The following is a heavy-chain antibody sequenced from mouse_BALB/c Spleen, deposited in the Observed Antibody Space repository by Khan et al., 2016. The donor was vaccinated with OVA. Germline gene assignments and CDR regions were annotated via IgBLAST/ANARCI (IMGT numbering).Heavy chain of an antibody. CDR1: GYSITSDYA. V-gene: IGHV3-2*02. CDR2: ISYSGSI. D-gene: IGHD3-3*01. J-gene: IGHJ3*01. Sequence: EVQLQESGPGLVKPSQSLSLTCTVTGYSITSDYAWNWIRQFPGNKMEWMGYISYSGSISYTPYLKSRISITRDTSKNQFFLQLSSVTTEDTATYYCTGGRAYWGQGTLVTVSA. CDR3: TGGRAY.